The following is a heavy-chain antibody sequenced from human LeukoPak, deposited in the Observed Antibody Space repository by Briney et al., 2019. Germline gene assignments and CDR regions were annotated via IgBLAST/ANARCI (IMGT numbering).Heavy chain of an antibody. Sequence: GGSLRLSCEASGFTFSIYTMTWVRQAPGRGLEWVSAISGSGGGKYYADSVKGRFTISRDNSKNTLYLQMNSLRAEDTAVYYCAKDVNTAVVFDYWGQGTLVTVSS. CDR3: AKDVNTAVVFDY. D-gene: IGHD5-18*01. CDR1: GFTFSIYT. V-gene: IGHV3-23*01. CDR2: ISGSGGGK. J-gene: IGHJ4*02.